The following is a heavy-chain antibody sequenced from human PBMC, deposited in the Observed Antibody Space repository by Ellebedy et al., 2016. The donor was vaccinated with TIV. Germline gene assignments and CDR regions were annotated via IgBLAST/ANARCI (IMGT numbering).Heavy chain of an antibody. CDR2: INPNSGGT. CDR3: TRDLTNIVSGDY. D-gene: IGHD5/OR15-5a*01. CDR1: GYTFTDYY. Sequence: AASVKVSCKTSGYTFTDYYIHWVRQAPGQGLEWMAWINPNSGGTNYAQTFQGRVTVTRDTSTSTAFLELSRLRSDDTAVYYCTRDLTNIVSGDYWGQGTLVTVSS. J-gene: IGHJ4*02. V-gene: IGHV1-2*02.